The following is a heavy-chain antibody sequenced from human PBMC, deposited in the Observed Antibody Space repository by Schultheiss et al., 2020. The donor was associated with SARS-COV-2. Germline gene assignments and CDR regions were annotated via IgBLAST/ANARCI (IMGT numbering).Heavy chain of an antibody. J-gene: IGHJ4*02. Sequence: GSLRLSCTVSGGSISSYYWSWIRQPPGKGLEWIGYIYYSGSTNYNPSLKSRVTISVDTSKNQFSLKLSSVTAADTAVYYCARDRLGVIDYWGQGTLVTVSS. CDR2: IYYSGST. V-gene: IGHV4-59*01. CDR1: GGSISSYY. CDR3: ARDRLGVIDY.